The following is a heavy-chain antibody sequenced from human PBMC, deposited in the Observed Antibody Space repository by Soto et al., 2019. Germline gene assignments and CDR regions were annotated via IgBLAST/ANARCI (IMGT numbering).Heavy chain of an antibody. D-gene: IGHD2-21*02. V-gene: IGHV3-30*18. CDR2: VSHDGTNK. CDR3: AKESRSSAVTATRVYGMDV. CDR1: GFTFSAYG. J-gene: IGHJ6*02. Sequence: GGSLRLSCTPSGFTFSAYGMHWVRQAPGKGLEWVAAVSHDGTNKYYGDSVRGRFTISRDNSKNTLYLQMNTLRNEDTAVYYCAKESRSSAVTATRVYGMDVWGQGTTVTVSS.